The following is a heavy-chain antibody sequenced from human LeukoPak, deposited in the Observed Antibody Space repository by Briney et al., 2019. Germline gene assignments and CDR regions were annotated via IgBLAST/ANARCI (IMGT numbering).Heavy chain of an antibody. V-gene: IGHV1-8*03. CDR2: MNPNSANT. J-gene: IGHJ3*02. CDR1: GYTFTTYN. CDR3: ARALGAVAGPEDAFDI. D-gene: IGHD6-19*01. Sequence: GASVKVSCKASGYTFTTYNINWVRQASGQGLEYMGLMNPNSANTGYAQKFQGRVTITRNTSISTAYMELSSLTSEDRAVYFCARALGAVAGPEDAFDIWGQGTMVTVSS.